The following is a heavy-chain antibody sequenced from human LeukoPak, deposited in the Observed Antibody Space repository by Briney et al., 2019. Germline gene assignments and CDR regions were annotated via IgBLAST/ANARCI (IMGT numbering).Heavy chain of an antibody. CDR2: ISGSGGST. Sequence: PGGSLRLSCAASGFTFSSYAMSWVRQAPGKGLEWVSAISGSGGSTYYADSVKGRFTISRDNSKNTLYLQMNSLRAEDTAVYYCAKDYALLRGRELLRSDAFDIWGQGTMVTVSS. CDR1: GFTFSSYA. CDR3: AKDYALLRGRELLRSDAFDI. D-gene: IGHD1-26*01. J-gene: IGHJ3*02. V-gene: IGHV3-23*01.